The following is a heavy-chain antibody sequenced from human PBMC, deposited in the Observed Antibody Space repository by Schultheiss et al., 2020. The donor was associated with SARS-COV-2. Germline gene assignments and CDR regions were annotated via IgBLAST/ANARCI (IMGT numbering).Heavy chain of an antibody. CDR2: IYPGDSDT. Sequence: GGSLRLSCKGSGYSFTSNWIGWVRQMPGKGLEWMGIIYPGDSDTRYSPSFQGQVTISADKSISTAYLQWSSLKASDTAMYYCARRSTSWFDAFDIWGQGTMVTVSS. CDR1: GYSFTSNW. J-gene: IGHJ3*02. CDR3: ARRSTSWFDAFDI. V-gene: IGHV5-51*01. D-gene: IGHD2-2*01.